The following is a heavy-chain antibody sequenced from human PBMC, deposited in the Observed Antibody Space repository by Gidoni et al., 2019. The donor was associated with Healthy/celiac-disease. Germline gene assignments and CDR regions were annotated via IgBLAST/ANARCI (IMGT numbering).Heavy chain of an antibody. Sequence: EVQLLESGGGLVQPGGSLRLSCAASGFTFSSYARSWVRQAPGKGLEWVSAISGSGGSTYYADSVKGRFTISRDNSKNTLYLQMNSLRAEDTAVYYCAKVKASIYCSGGSCHFDYWGQGTLVTVSS. D-gene: IGHD2-15*01. CDR3: AKVKASIYCSGGSCHFDY. J-gene: IGHJ4*02. CDR2: ISGSGGST. CDR1: GFTFSSYA. V-gene: IGHV3-23*01.